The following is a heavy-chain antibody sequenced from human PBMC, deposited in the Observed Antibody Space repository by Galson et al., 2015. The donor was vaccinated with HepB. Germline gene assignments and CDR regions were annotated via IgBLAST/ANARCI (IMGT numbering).Heavy chain of an antibody. CDR2: IIPILGIA. J-gene: IGHJ4*02. CDR1: GGTFSSYT. CDR3: ASIEACSGYDCLSLDY. V-gene: IGHV1-69*02. Sequence: SVKVSCKASGGTFSSYTISWVRQAPGQGLEWMGRIIPILGIANYAQKFQGRVTITADKSTSTAYMELSSLRSEDTAVYYCASIEACSGYDCLSLDYWGQGTLVTVSS. D-gene: IGHD5-12*01.